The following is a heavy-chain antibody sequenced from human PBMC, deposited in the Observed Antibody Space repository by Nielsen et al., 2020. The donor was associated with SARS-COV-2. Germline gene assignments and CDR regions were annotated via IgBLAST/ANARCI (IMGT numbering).Heavy chain of an antibody. Sequence: SVKVSCKVSGYTLTELSMHWVRQATGQGLEWMGWMNPNSGNTGYAQKFQGRVTMTRNTSISTAYMELSSLRSEDTAVYYCARVSGSYCDYWGQGTLVTVSS. J-gene: IGHJ4*02. CDR1: GYTLTELS. CDR3: ARVSGSYCDY. V-gene: IGHV1-8*01. CDR2: MNPNSGNT. D-gene: IGHD1-26*01.